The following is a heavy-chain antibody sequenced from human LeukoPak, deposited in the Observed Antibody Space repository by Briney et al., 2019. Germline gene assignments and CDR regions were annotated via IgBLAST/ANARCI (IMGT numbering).Heavy chain of an antibody. V-gene: IGHV4-39*07. CDR2: ISYSGTT. CDR1: GGSISSRPYY. J-gene: IGHJ5*02. CDR3: ARIARRNWFDP. Sequence: SETLSLTCTVSGGSISSRPYYWGWVRQPPGKGLEWIGTISYSGTTYYSPSLKSRVTISLDTSKNQFSLKLSSVTAADTAVYYCARIARRNWFDPWGQGTLVTVSS. D-gene: IGHD6-6*01.